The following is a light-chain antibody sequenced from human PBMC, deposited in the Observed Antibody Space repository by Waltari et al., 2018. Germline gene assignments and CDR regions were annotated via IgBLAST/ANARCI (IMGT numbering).Light chain of an antibody. CDR2: GAS. CDR1: QSVSSN. J-gene: IGKJ4*01. Sequence: ETVMTQSPATLSVSPGERATLSCRASQSVSSNLAWYQQKPGQAPRLLIYGASTRATGIPARFSGSGSGTEFTLTISSLQSEDFAVYYCQQYNKWPLTFGGGTKVEIK. CDR3: QQYNKWPLT. V-gene: IGKV3-15*01.